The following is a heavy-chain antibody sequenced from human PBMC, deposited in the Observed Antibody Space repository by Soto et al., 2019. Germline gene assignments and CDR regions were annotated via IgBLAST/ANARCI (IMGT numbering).Heavy chain of an antibody. CDR3: AKNYFFDS. V-gene: IGHV4-59*01. CDR1: GGSISSYY. J-gene: IGHJ4*02. CDR2: IYYSGST. Sequence: SETLSLTCTVSGGSISSYYWSWIRQPPGKGLEWIGYIYYSGSTNYNPSLKSRVTISVDTSKNQFSLKLSSVTAADTALYYCAKNYFFDSWGQGTLVTVSS.